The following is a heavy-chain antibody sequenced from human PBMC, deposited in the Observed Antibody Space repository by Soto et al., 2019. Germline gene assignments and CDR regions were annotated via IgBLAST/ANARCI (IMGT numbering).Heavy chain of an antibody. J-gene: IGHJ6*02. CDR3: ARGGSYYYGSGSPHMDV. Sequence: GGSLRLSCAASGFTFSSYAMHWVRQAPGKGLEWVAVISYDGSNKYYADSVKGRFTISRDNSKNTLYLQMNSLRAEDTAVYYCARGGSYYYGSGSPHMDVWGQGTTVTVSS. D-gene: IGHD3-10*01. CDR1: GFTFSSYA. V-gene: IGHV3-30-3*01. CDR2: ISYDGSNK.